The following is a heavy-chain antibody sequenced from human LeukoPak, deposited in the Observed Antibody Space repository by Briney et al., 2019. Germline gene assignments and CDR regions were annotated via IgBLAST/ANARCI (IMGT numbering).Heavy chain of an antibody. CDR2: ISSSSSYI. CDR3: AKDPAAAGTGGYFDY. D-gene: IGHD6-13*01. V-gene: IGHV3-21*04. CDR1: GFTFNTFN. Sequence: GGSLRLSCAASGFTFNTFNMNWVRQAPGKGLEWVSSISSSSSYIYYADSVKGRFTISRDNSKNTLYLQMNSLRAEDTAVYYCAKDPAAAGTGGYFDYWGQGTLVTVSS. J-gene: IGHJ4*02.